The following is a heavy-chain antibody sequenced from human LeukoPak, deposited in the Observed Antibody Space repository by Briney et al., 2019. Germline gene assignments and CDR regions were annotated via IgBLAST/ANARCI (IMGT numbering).Heavy chain of an antibody. CDR3: AKDWHILTGRNCFDP. D-gene: IGHD3-9*01. CDR1: GGTFSSYA. V-gene: IGHV1-18*01. J-gene: IGHJ5*02. Sequence: ASVKVSCKASGGTFSSYAISWVRQAPGQGLEWMGWVSPYNGDTNYAQKFRGRVTMSTDTSTGTAYMELRSLRFDDTAIYYCAKDWHILTGRNCFDPWGHGTLVTVSS. CDR2: VSPYNGDT.